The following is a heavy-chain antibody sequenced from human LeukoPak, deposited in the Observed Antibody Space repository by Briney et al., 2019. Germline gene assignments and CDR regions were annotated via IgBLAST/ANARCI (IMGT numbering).Heavy chain of an antibody. CDR3: ARDPSPRIAAPDYFDY. J-gene: IGHJ4*02. CDR2: ISAYNGNT. Sequence: ASVKVSCKASGYTFTSYGISWVRQAPGQGLEWMGWISAYNGNTNYAQKLQGRVTMTTDTSTSTAYMELRSLRSDDTAVYYCARDPSPRIAAPDYFDYWGQGTLVTLSS. V-gene: IGHV1-18*01. D-gene: IGHD6-6*01. CDR1: GYTFTSYG.